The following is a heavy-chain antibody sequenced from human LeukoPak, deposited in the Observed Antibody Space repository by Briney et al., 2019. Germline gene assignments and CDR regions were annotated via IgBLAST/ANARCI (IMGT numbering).Heavy chain of an antibody. CDR3: ARGSMPYYDFWSGYYPNYYYYYMDV. J-gene: IGHJ6*03. CDR2: MNPNSGNT. V-gene: IGHV1-8*03. CDR1: GYTFTSYD. Sequence: ASVKVSCKASGYTFTSYDINWVRQATGQGLEWMGWMNPNSGNTGYAQKFQGRVTITRNTSISTAYMELSSLRSEDTAVYYCARGSMPYYDFWSGYYPNYYYYYMDVWGKGTTVTISS. D-gene: IGHD3-3*01.